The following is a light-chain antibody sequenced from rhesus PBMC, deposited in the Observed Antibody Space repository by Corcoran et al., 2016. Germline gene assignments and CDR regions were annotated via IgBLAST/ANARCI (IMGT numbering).Light chain of an antibody. V-gene: IGLV2-32*02. CDR1: SSDIGGYNY. Sequence: QAALTQPRSVSGSPGQSVTISCTGTSSDIGGYNYVSWYQQHPGTAPKLMIYEVSKRPSGVSDRFSGSKSGNTASLTISGLQAEDEADYYCSSYAGSNTHVLFGGGTRLTVL. CDR2: EVS. J-gene: IGLJ3*01. CDR3: SSYAGSNTHVL.